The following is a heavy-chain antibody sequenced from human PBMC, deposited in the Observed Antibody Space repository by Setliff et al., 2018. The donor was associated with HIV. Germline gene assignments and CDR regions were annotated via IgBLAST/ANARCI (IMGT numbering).Heavy chain of an antibody. J-gene: IGHJ6*03. Sequence: ASVKVSCKVSGYTFTDYYMHWVQQAPGKGLEWMGLVDPEDGETIYAEKFQGRVTITADTSTDTAYMELSSLRSEDTAVYYCAIGRCPQYNYYYYMDVWGKGTTVTVSS. CDR2: VDPEDGET. CDR1: GYTFTDYY. V-gene: IGHV1-69-2*01. D-gene: IGHD1-26*01. CDR3: AIGRCPQYNYYYYMDV.